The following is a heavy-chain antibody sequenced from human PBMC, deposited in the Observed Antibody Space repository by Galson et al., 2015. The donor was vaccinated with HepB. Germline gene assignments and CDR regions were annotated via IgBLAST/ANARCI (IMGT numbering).Heavy chain of an antibody. V-gene: IGHV4-59*11. CDR2: VYYSGTT. CDR3: ASASHTFWSGLFDY. CDR1: GGSISNHY. D-gene: IGHD2/OR15-2a*01. J-gene: IGHJ4*01. Sequence: ETLSLTCTVSGGSISNHYWTWIRQPPGKGLEWIGYVYYSGTTNYNPSLKSRVTISLDMSKNQFSLKLSSVTAADTAIYYCASASHTFWSGLFDYWGQGTLVTVSS.